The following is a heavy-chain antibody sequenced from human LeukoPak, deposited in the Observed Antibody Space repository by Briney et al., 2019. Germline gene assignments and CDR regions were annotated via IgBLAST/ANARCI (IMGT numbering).Heavy chain of an antibody. CDR1: GFTFGDHA. J-gene: IGHJ6*02. CDR3: TRGPIQLWLYHGMDV. D-gene: IGHD5-18*01. CDR2: IRSKTYGGTT. Sequence: PGGSLRLSCTVSGFTFGDHAMSWVRQAPGKGLEWVGCIRSKTYGGTTEYAASVKGRFIISRDDSTSIAYLQMNSLKTEDTAVYYCTRGPIQLWLYHGMDVWGQGTTVTVSS. V-gene: IGHV3-49*04.